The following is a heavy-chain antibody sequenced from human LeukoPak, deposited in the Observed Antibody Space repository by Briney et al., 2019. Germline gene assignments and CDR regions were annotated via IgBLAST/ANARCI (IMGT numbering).Heavy chain of an antibody. CDR2: INHSGST. D-gene: IGHD5-18*01. V-gene: IGHV4-34*01. CDR3: ARGGYSYGLR. CDR1: GGSFSGYY. Sequence: PSETLSLTCAVYGGSFSGYYWSWIRQPPGKGLEWIGEINHSGSTNYNPSLKSRVTISVDTSKNQFSLKLSSVTAADTAVYYCARGGYSYGLRWGQATLLTVSP. J-gene: IGHJ4*02.